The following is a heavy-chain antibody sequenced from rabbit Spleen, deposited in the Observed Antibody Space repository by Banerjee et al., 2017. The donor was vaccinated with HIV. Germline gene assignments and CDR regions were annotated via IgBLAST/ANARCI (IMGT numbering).Heavy chain of an antibody. CDR3: ARDTASSFSSYGMDL. CDR2: INAATAKP. J-gene: IGHJ6*01. Sequence: QEQLVESGGGLVKPGASLTLTCKASGFPFSEKAVMCWVRQAPGKGLTWIACINAATAKPVYATWAKGRFTISRTSSTTVTLRMTSLTVADTATYFCARDTASSFSSYGMDLWGPGTLVTVS. CDR1: GFPFSEKAV. V-gene: IGHV1S45*01. D-gene: IGHD6-1*01.